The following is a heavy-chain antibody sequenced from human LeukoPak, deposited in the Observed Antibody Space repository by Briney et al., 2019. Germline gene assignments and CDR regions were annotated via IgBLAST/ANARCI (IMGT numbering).Heavy chain of an antibody. J-gene: IGHJ4*02. CDR3: ARPHPLYGAVSYVF. V-gene: IGHV4-59*08. CDR2: IYYTGST. CDR1: GGSISNYF. Sequence: PSETLSLTCTVSGGSISNYFWSWIRQPPGKGLEWIGYIYYTGSTNYNPSLKSRVTISVDTSKNQFSLKLNSVTAADTAVYYCARPHPLYGAVSYVFWGQGILVTVSS. D-gene: IGHD3-10*01.